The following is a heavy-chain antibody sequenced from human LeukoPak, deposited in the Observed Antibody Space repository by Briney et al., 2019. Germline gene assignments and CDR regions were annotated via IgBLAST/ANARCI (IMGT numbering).Heavy chain of an antibody. D-gene: IGHD4-17*01. CDR1: GYTFTGYY. CDR3: ASVICAYGCYFDY. Sequence: EASVKVSCKASGYTFTGYYMHWVRQAPGQGLEWMGWINPNSGGTNYAQKFQGRVTMTRDTSISTAYMELSRLRSDDTAVYYCASVICAYGCYFDYWGQGTLVTVSS. CDR2: INPNSGGT. V-gene: IGHV1-2*02. J-gene: IGHJ4*02.